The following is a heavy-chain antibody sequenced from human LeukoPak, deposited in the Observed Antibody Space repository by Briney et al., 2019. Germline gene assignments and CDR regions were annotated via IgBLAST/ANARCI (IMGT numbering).Heavy chain of an antibody. CDR1: GFTFSSYW. D-gene: IGHD4-17*01. J-gene: IGHJ6*02. CDR2: IYRGGST. V-gene: IGHV3-66*01. CDR3: ARGGDYPYNYYGMHV. Sequence: PGGSLRLSCAASGFTFSSYWMHWVRQAPGKGLEWVSIIYRGGSTDYADSVKGRFTISRDNSKNTLYLQMNSLRVEDTAVYSCARGGDYPYNYYGMHVWGQGTTVTVS.